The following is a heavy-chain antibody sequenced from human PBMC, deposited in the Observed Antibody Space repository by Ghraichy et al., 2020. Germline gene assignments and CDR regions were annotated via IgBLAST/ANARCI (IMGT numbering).Heavy chain of an antibody. V-gene: IGHV4-59*01. J-gene: IGHJ6*02. Sequence: SQTLSLTCTVSGGSISSYYWSWIRQPPGKGLEWIGYIYYSGGTNYNPSLKSRVTISVDTSKNQFSLKLSSVTAADTAVYYCARWGGMGMDVWGQGTTVTVSS. CDR1: GGSISSYY. CDR2: IYYSGGT. CDR3: ARWGGMGMDV. D-gene: IGHD3-16*01.